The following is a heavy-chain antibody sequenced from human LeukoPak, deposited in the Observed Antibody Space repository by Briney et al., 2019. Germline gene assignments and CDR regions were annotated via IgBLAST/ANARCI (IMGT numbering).Heavy chain of an antibody. J-gene: IGHJ5*02. CDR1: GGSFSGYY. D-gene: IGHD2-2*01. CDR2: INHSGST. CDR3: ARGWYQLLSSWFDP. Sequence: ASETLSLTCAVYGGSFSGYYWSWIRQPPGKGLEWIGEINHSGSTNYNPSLKSRVTISVDTSKNQFSLKLSSVTAADTAVYYCARGWYQLLSSWFDPWGQGTLVTVSS. V-gene: IGHV4-34*01.